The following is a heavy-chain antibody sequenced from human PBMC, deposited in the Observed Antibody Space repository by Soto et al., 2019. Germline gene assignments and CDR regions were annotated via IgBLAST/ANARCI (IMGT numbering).Heavy chain of an antibody. V-gene: IGHV3-23*01. CDR3: AKGPGYSYGYGYYYYYMDV. CDR2: ISGSGGST. CDR1: GFTFSSYA. Sequence: GGSLRLSCAASGFTFSSYAMSWVRQAPGKGLEWVSAISGSGGSTYYADSVKGRFTISRDNSKNTLYLQMNSLRAEDTAVYYCAKGPGYSYGYGYYYYYMDVWGKGTTVTVSS. D-gene: IGHD5-18*01. J-gene: IGHJ6*03.